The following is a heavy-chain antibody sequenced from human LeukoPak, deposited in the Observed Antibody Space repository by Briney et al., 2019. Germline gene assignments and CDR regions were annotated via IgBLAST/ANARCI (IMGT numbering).Heavy chain of an antibody. J-gene: IGHJ4*02. D-gene: IGHD4-17*01. CDR1: GYTFTGYY. Sequence: ASVKVSCKASGYTFTGYYMHWVRQAPGQGLEWMGWINPNSGGTNYAQKFQGRVTMTRHTSISTAYMELSRLRSDDTAVYYCASLRSYGDYENPWGQGTLVTVSS. CDR3: ASLRSYGDYENP. CDR2: INPNSGGT. V-gene: IGHV1-2*02.